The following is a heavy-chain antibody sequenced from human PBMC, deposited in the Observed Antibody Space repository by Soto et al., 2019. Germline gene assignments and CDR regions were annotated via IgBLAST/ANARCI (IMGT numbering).Heavy chain of an antibody. D-gene: IGHD6-19*01. CDR3: SRMAPIAVAGSSDP. V-gene: IGHV2-26*01. Sequence: QVTLKESGPVLVKPTETLTLTCTVSGFSLSNARMGVSWIRQPPGKALEWLAHIFSNDEKSYSTSLKSRLTTXKXTXTSQVVLTTTNMDPVDTATDYCSRMAPIAVAGSSDPWGQGTLVTVSS. CDR1: GFSLSNARMG. J-gene: IGHJ5*02. CDR2: IFSNDEK.